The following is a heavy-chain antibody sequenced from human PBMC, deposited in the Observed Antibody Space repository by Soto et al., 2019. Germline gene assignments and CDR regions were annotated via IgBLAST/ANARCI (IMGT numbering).Heavy chain of an antibody. D-gene: IGHD3-16*01. Sequence: GPTLVNPPQTLTLTCTFSGFSLSTSGMRVSWIRQPPGKALEWLARIDWDDDKFYSTSLKTRLTISKDTSKNQVVLTMTNMDPVDTATYHCARILGGAGGMDVWGQGTTVTVSS. J-gene: IGHJ6*02. CDR3: ARILGGAGGMDV. V-gene: IGHV2-70*04. CDR2: IDWDDDK. CDR1: GFSLSTSGMR.